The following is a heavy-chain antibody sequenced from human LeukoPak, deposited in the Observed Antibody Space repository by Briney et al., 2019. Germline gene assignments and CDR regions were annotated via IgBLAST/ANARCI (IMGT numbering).Heavy chain of an antibody. J-gene: IGHJ4*02. CDR2: ISGSGGST. V-gene: IGHV3-23*01. CDR3: AKDQAHSGSYYGYFDY. CDR1: GFTFSSYA. Sequence: GGSLTLSCAASGFTFSSYAMSWVRQAPGKGLEWVSAISGSGGSTYYADSVKGRFTISRDNSKNTLYLQMNSLRAEDTAVYYCAKDQAHSGSYYGYFDYWGQGTLVTVSS. D-gene: IGHD1-26*01.